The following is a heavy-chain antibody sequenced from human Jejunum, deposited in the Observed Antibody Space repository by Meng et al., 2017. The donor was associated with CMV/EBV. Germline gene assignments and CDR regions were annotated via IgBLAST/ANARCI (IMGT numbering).Heavy chain of an antibody. CDR2: ISEDGSTT. J-gene: IGHJ4*02. Sequence: RLSCAASGFCFNKCIMHWVRQAPGKGLVWVSRISEDGSTTHYADSVKGRFTISRDNAKNTLYLEMSSLRAEDTAVYYCVRDRDGYNYWGQGTLVTVSS. D-gene: IGHD5-24*01. V-gene: IGHV3-74*01. CDR1: GFCFNKCI. CDR3: VRDRDGYNY.